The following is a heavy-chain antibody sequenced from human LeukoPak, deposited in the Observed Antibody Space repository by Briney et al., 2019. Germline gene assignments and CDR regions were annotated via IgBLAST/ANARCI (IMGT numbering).Heavy chain of an antibody. Sequence: GGSLRLSCAASGFTVSSNYMSWVRQAPGKGLEWVSSISSSSSYIYYADSVKGRFTISRDNAKNSLYLQMNSLRAEDTAVYYCASSYSDSFDYWGQGTLVTVSS. CDR1: GFTVSSNY. V-gene: IGHV3-21*01. CDR2: ISSSSSYI. D-gene: IGHD4-11*01. J-gene: IGHJ4*02. CDR3: ASSYSDSFDY.